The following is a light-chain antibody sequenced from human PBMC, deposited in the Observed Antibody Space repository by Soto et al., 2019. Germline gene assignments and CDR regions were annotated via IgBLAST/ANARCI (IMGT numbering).Light chain of an antibody. CDR1: SGHSIYA. CDR2: LNSDGSH. CDR3: QTWGTGIIV. Sequence: QPVLTQSPSASASLGASVKLTCTLSSGHSIYAIAWHQQQPEKGPRYLMKLNSDGSHSKGDGIHDRFSGSSFGAERYLTISSLQSEDEADYYCQTWGTGIIVFGGGTKLTVL. V-gene: IGLV4-69*01. J-gene: IGLJ2*01.